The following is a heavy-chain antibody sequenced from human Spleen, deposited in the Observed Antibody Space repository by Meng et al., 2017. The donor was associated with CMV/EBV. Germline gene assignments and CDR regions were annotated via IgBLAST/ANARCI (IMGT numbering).Heavy chain of an antibody. V-gene: IGHV3-15*01. Sequence: GESLKISCAACGFTFSNAWMSWVRQAPGKGLEWVGRIKSKTDGGTTDYAAPVKGRFTISRDDSKNTLYLQMNSLKTEDTAVYYCTSTCSSTSCYYYYGMDVWGQGTTVTVSS. D-gene: IGHD2-2*01. CDR1: GFTFSNAW. CDR3: TSTCSSTSCYYYYGMDV. J-gene: IGHJ6*02. CDR2: IKSKTDGGTT.